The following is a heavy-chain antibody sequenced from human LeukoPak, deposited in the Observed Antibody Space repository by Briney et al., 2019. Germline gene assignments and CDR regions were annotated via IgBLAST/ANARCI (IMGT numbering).Heavy chain of an antibody. Sequence: SETLSLTCAVYGGSFSGYYWSWIRQPPGKGLEWNGEINHSRSTNYNPSLKSRVTISVDTSKNQFSLKLSSVTAADTAVYYCAVTRGVAGFYWGQGTLVTVSS. CDR1: GGSFSGYY. CDR3: AVTRGVAGFY. D-gene: IGHD6-19*01. J-gene: IGHJ4*02. V-gene: IGHV4-34*01. CDR2: INHSRST.